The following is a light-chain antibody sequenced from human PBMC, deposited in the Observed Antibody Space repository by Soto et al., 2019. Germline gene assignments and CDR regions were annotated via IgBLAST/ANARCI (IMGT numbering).Light chain of an antibody. CDR1: QSISNY. V-gene: IGKV1-39*01. CDR2: AAS. J-gene: IGKJ4*01. Sequence: DIQMTQSESSLSASVGDRVIITCRTSQSISNYLNWYQHKPGKAPKVLISAASNLQSGVPSRFSGSGSGTVFALTISSLQPEDFAAYFGQQSYTLSPPTFGGGTKVDIK. CDR3: QQSYTLSPPT.